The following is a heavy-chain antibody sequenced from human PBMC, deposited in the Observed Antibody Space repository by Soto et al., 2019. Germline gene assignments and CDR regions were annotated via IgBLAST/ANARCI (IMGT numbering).Heavy chain of an antibody. V-gene: IGHV4-39*01. CDR2: IYHSGRT. CDR1: GASITTSSYY. J-gene: IGHJ4*02. CDR3: ALLRLGPDYFDF. D-gene: IGHD7-27*01. Sequence: QLQLQESGPGHVKPSETLALTCSVSGASITTSSYYWAWIRQPPGKGLEWVGSIYHSGRTYYNPSLKSRVTLPVDMSDNQFSLRLTSVSAADTAVYYCALLRLGPDYFDFWSPGPLVTVSS.